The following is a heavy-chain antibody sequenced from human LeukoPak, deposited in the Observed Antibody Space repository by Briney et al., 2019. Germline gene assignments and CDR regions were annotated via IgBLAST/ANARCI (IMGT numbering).Heavy chain of an antibody. J-gene: IGHJ6*03. V-gene: IGHV4-34*01. D-gene: IGHD3-22*01. Sequence: PSETLSLTCAVCGGSFSGYYWSWTRQPPGKGLEWIGEINHSGSTNYNPSLKSRVTISVDTSKNQFSLKLSSVTAADTAVYYCARLYYDSSGYRAPYYYYMDVWGKRTTVTVSS. CDR2: INHSGST. CDR3: ARLYYDSSGYRAPYYYYMDV. CDR1: GGSFSGYY.